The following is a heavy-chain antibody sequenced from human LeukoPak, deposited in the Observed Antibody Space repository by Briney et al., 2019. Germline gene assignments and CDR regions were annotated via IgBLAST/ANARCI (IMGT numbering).Heavy chain of an antibody. Sequence: SVKVSCKASGGTFSSYAISWVRQAPGQGLEWMGGIIPIFGTANYAQKFQGRVTITADKSTSTAYMELSSLRSEDTAVYYCARGRVDWNYYFDYWGQGTLVTVSS. D-gene: IGHD1-7*01. CDR3: ARGRVDWNYYFDY. J-gene: IGHJ4*02. CDR1: GGTFSSYA. V-gene: IGHV1-69*06. CDR2: IIPIFGTA.